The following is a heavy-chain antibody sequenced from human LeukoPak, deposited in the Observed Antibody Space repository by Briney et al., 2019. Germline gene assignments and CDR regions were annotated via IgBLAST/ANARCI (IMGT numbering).Heavy chain of an antibody. D-gene: IGHD4-17*01. CDR3: TRGGYYGDYNYFDP. V-gene: IGHV1-2*02. Sequence: ASVKVSCKASGYTFTGYYLHWVRQAPGQGLEWMGCINPTSGGTKFAQKFQGRLTMTRDTSISTAYMDLSSLRSDDTAIYYCTRGGYYGDYNYFDPWGQGTLVTVSS. CDR2: INPTSGGT. CDR1: GYTFTGYY. J-gene: IGHJ5*02.